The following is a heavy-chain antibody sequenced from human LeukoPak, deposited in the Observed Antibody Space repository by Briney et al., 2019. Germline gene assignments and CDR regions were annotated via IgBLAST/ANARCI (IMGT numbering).Heavy chain of an antibody. CDR2: VWYDGSNK. D-gene: IGHD3-9*01. J-gene: IGHJ4*02. CDR3: ARGVNGYYPDYFNY. CDR1: GFTFSNYG. V-gene: IGHV3-33*01. Sequence: PGRSLRLSCAASGFTFSNYGIHWVRQAPGKGLEWVAVVWYDGSNKYYADSVKGRFTISRDNSRNTLYLQMNSLRAEDTAVYYCARGVNGYYPDYFNYWGQGRLVTVYS.